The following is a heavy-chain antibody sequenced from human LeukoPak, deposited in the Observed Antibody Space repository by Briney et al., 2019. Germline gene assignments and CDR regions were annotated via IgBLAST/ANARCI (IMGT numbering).Heavy chain of an antibody. J-gene: IGHJ6*04. CDR2: IKQDGSEK. CDR3: AREVLLWFGELFRHYGMDV. Sequence: GGSLRLSCAASGFTFSSSWMSWVRQAPGKGLEWVANIKQDGSEKYYVDSVKGRFTISGDNAKNSLYLQMNSLRAEDTAVYYCAREVLLWFGELFRHYGMDVWGKGTTVTVSS. CDR1: GFTFSSSW. V-gene: IGHV3-7*03. D-gene: IGHD3-10*01.